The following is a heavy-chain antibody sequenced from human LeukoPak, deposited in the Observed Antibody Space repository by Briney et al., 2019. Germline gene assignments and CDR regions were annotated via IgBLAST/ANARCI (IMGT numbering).Heavy chain of an antibody. Sequence: GESLKISCKGSGYSFTSYWIGWVRQMPGKGLEWMGIIYPGDSDTRYSPSFQGQVTISADKSISTAYLQWSSLKASDTAMYYCARDGCSSTSCYTFDDWGQGTLVTVSS. V-gene: IGHV5-51*01. CDR1: GYSFTSYW. CDR2: IYPGDSDT. J-gene: IGHJ4*02. CDR3: ARDGCSSTSCYTFDD. D-gene: IGHD2-2*02.